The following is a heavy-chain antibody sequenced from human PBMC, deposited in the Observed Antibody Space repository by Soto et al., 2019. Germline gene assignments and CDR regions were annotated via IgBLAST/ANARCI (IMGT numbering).Heavy chain of an antibody. Sequence: PSETLSLTCTVSGGSISSYYWSWIRQPPGKGLEWIGYIYYSGSTNYNPSLKSRVTISVDTSKNQLSLKLSSVTAADTAVYYCARRGWYGGWFDPWGQGTLVTVSS. CDR1: GGSISSYY. V-gene: IGHV4-59*08. D-gene: IGHD6-19*01. CDR3: ARRGWYGGWFDP. J-gene: IGHJ5*02. CDR2: IYYSGST.